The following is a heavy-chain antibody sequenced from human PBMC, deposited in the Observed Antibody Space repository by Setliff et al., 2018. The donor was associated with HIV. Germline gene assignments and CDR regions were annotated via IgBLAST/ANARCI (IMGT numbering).Heavy chain of an antibody. CDR3: TTIGYCRGTTCRSAFDI. CDR2: VKSQNNGGTV. Sequence: GGSLRLSCTTSGLSFTNAWMGWVRQAPGKGLEWVGRVKSQNNGGTVDYGESVKDRFILSRDDSESTVNLQVNSLKSEDTAVYYCTTIGYCRGTTCRSAFDIWGPGTMVTVSS. CDR1: GLSFTNAW. J-gene: IGHJ3*02. D-gene: IGHD2-2*03. V-gene: IGHV3-15*01.